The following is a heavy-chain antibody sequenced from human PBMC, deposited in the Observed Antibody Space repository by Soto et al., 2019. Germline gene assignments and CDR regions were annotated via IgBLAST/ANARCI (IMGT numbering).Heavy chain of an antibody. CDR3: SRDITVTPVY. Sequence: EVHLVESGGGLVQRGGSLRPSCAASGFFFSSYWMHWVRQAPGKGLVWVSRINNDGSDTTYADSVKGRFTVSRDNTRNTLYLEMKSLRAEDTAVYYCSRDITVTPVYWGQGTLVTVSS. V-gene: IGHV3-74*01. D-gene: IGHD1-20*01. CDR1: GFFFSSYW. CDR2: INNDGSDT. J-gene: IGHJ4*02.